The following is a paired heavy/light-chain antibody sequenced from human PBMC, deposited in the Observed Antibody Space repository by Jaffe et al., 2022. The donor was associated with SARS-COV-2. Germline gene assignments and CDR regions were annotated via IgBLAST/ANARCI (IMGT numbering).Heavy chain of an antibody. CDR3: ARDADGNFDY. V-gene: IGHV3-48*02. D-gene: IGHD1-26*01. Sequence: EVQLVESGGGLAQPGGSLRLSCAASGFTFSIHSMNWVRQAPGKGLEWISYISYSSSIIHYADSVKGRFTISRDNAKDSLYLQMNSLRDEDTAVYYCARDADGNFDYWGQGTRVTVSS. CDR1: GFTFSIHS. CDR2: ISYSSSII. J-gene: IGHJ4*02.
Light chain of an antibody. CDR1: QSLVHSDGTH. CDR3: MQGTHWPPFT. CDR2: KVS. Sequence: DVVMTQSPLSLPVTLGQPASISCRSSQSLVHSDGTHLNWFQQRPGQSPRRLIYKVSNRDSGVPDRFSGSGSGTDFTLTISRVEAEDVGVYYCMQGTHWPPFTFGPGTKVEIK. V-gene: IGKV2-30*02. J-gene: IGKJ3*01.